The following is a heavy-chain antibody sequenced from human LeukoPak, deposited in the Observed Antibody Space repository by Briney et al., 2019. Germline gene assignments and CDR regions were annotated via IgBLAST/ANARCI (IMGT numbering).Heavy chain of an antibody. V-gene: IGHV3-23*01. CDR1: GFTFSSYA. Sequence: GGSLRLSCAASGFTFSSYAMSWVRQAPGKGLEWVSVISGGGDSTYYTDSVKGRFTISRDNSKNTLYLQMNSLRAEDTAVYYCAKVSDRERGCFDYWGQGTLVTVSS. CDR2: ISGGGDST. J-gene: IGHJ4*02. D-gene: IGHD1-26*01. CDR3: AKVSDRERGCFDY.